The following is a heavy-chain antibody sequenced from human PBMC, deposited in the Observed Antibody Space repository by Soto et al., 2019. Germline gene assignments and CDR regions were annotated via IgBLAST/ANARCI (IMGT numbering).Heavy chain of an antibody. J-gene: IGHJ5*02. D-gene: IGHD4-17*01. CDR3: ARHHGPSTSENWFDP. Sequence: QVHLVQSGVEVKTPGASVKVSCQASGYTFFTYGISWVRQAPGQGLEWMGWISTYSGDTKYAQKFQGRVTMTTNTSTTTAYLELRSLRSDDTAVYYSARHHGPSTSENWFDPWGQGTLVTVSS. CDR2: ISTYSGDT. V-gene: IGHV1-18*01. CDR1: GYTFFTYG.